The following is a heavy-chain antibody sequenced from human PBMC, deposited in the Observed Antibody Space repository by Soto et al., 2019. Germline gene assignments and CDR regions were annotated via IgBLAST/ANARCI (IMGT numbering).Heavy chain of an antibody. CDR1: GFTFSSYS. D-gene: IGHD6-13*01. CDR3: ARGGGSSPYYFDY. V-gene: IGHV3-21*01. Sequence: GGSLRLSCAASGFTFSSYSMNWVRQAPGKGLEWVSSISSGSSYIYYADSVKGRFTISRDNAKNSLYLQMNSLRAEDTAVYYCARGGGSSPYYFDYWGQGTLVTVSS. J-gene: IGHJ4*02. CDR2: ISSGSSYI.